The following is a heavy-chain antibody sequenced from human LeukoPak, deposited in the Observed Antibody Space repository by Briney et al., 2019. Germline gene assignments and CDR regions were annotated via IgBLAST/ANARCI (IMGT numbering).Heavy chain of an antibody. CDR2: ISGSGGST. V-gene: IGHV3-23*01. CDR3: AKAATSWNYYYYYMDV. J-gene: IGHJ6*03. D-gene: IGHD5-24*01. CDR1: GFTFGDYA. Sequence: PGGSLRLSCTASGFTFGDYAMSWFRQAPGKGLEWVSAISGSGGSTYYADSVKGRFAISRDNSKNTLYLQMNSLRAEDTAVYYCAKAATSWNYYYYYMDVWGKGTTVTVSS.